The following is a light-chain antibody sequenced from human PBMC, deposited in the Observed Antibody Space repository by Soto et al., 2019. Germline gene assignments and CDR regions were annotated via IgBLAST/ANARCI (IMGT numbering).Light chain of an antibody. V-gene: IGLV2-14*03. CDR1: SNDIGGYNY. J-gene: IGLJ1*01. CDR2: DVT. Sequence: ALTQPASVSGSPGQSITIPCTGTSNDIGGYNYVSWYQQFPGKAPKLIIYDVTNRPSGVSFRFSGSKSGNTASLTISGLQAEDEAGCSSYSSTSTRRLFGAGTKVTVL. CDR3: SSYSSTSTRRL.